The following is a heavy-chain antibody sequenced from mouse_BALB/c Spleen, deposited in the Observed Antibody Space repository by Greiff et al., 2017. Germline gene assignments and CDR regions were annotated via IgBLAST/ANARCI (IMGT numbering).Heavy chain of an antibody. CDR1: GFTFSSFG. Sequence: EVKLVESGGGLVQPGGSRKLSCAASGFTFSSFGMHWVRQAPEKGLEWVAYISSGSSTIYYADTVKGRFTISRDNPKNTLFLQMSSLRSEDTAMYYCARHGIYDGYSYAMDYWGQGTSVTVSS. V-gene: IGHV5-17*02. CDR3: ARHGIYDGYSYAMDY. D-gene: IGHD2-3*01. CDR2: ISSGSSTI. J-gene: IGHJ4*01.